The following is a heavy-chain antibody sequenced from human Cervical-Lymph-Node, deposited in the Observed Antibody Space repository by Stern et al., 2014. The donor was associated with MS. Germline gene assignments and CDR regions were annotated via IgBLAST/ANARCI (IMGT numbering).Heavy chain of an antibody. CDR1: GYYFSSHW. CDR2: IYPSDSDT. V-gene: IGHV5-51*01. CDR3: ARYTTYGLPFDY. Sequence: EVQLVESGAEVKKSGESLKISCQGSGYYFSSHWIAWVRQMPGKGLEWMGIIYPSDSDTRYRPSFQGRVSISADSSAAYLQWSSLEASDTAIYYCARYTTYGLPFDYWGQGTRVAVSS. D-gene: IGHD3-10*01. J-gene: IGHJ4*02.